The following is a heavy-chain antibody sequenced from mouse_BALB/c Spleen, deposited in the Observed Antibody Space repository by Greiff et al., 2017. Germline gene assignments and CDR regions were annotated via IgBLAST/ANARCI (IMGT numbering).Heavy chain of an antibody. V-gene: IGHV1-87*01. CDR1: GYTFTSYW. D-gene: IGHD4-1*01. CDR2: IYPGDGDT. J-gene: IGHJ2*01. Sequence: VQLQQSGAELARPGASVKLSCKASGYTFTSYWMQWVKQRPGQGLEWIGAIYPGDGDTRYTQKFKGKATLTADKSSSTAYMQLSSLASEDSAVYYCARSGWDLFDYWGQGTTLTVSS. CDR3: ARSGWDLFDY.